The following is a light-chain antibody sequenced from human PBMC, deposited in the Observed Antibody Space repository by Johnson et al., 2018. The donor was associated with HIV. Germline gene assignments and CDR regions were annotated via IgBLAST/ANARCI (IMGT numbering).Light chain of an antibody. Sequence: QSVLTQPPSVSAAPGQKVTISCSGSSSNIGNNYVSWYQQLPGTGPKLLIYDNDKRPSGVPDRFSGSKSGTSATLDITGLQSGDEADYYCGTWDASLSVNVFGPGTKVTVL. CDR2: DND. CDR3: GTWDASLSVNV. J-gene: IGLJ1*01. CDR1: SSNIGNNY. V-gene: IGLV1-51*01.